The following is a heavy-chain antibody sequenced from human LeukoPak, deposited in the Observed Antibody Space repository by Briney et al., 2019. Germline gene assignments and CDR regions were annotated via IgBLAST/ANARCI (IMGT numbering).Heavy chain of an antibody. J-gene: IGHJ4*02. V-gene: IGHV1-69*04. Sequence: ASVKVSCKASGGTFSSYAIIWVRQAPGQGLEWMGRSIPILGIANYAQKFQGRVTITADKSTTTAYMELSSLRSEDTAVYYCASQEGITMPSRDYWGQGTLVTVSS. CDR3: ASQEGITMPSRDY. CDR1: GGTFSSYA. D-gene: IGHD3-10*01. CDR2: SIPILGIA.